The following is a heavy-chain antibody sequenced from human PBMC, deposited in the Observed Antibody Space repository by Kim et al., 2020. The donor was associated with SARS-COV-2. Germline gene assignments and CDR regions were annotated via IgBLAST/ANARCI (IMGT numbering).Heavy chain of an antibody. CDR3: ARVGGNEPGLDY. D-gene: IGHD3-16*01. J-gene: IGHJ4*02. CDR1: GGSFSGYY. Sequence: SETLSLTCAVYGGSFSGYYWSWIRQPPGKGLEWIGEINHSGSTNYNPSLKSRVTISVDTSKNQFSLKLSSVTAADTAVYYCARVGGNEPGLDYWGQGTLVTVSS. V-gene: IGHV4-34*01. CDR2: INHSGST.